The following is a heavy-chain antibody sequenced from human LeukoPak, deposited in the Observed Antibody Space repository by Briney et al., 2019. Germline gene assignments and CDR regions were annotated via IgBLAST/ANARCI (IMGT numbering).Heavy chain of an antibody. J-gene: IGHJ4*02. CDR3: ARDLPGTSFFDY. Sequence: SETLSLSCTVSGGSISRHYWSWIRQSPGKGLEWIGYIYYSGSTNYNPSLKSRVTISVDTSKNQFSLKLTSVTAADTAVYYCARDLPGTSFFDYWGQGTLVTVSS. CDR2: IYYSGST. V-gene: IGHV4-59*11. D-gene: IGHD2-2*01. CDR1: GGSISRHY.